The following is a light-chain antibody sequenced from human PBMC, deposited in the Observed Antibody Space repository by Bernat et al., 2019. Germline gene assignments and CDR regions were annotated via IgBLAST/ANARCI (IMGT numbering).Light chain of an antibody. CDR2: GAY. V-gene: IGKV1-16*02. CDR1: QGISNH. J-gene: IGKJ4*01. Sequence: DIQMTQSPSSLSASVGDRVTITCRASQGISNHLAWLQQKPGKSPKSLVYGAYSLQSGVPSKFSGSGSGRDFTLTISSLQPEDFATYYCQQYYSYPYTFGGGTKVEIK. CDR3: QQYYSYPYT.